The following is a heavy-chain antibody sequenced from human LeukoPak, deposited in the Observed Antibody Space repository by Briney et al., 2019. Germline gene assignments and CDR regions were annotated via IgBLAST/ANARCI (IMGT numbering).Heavy chain of an antibody. Sequence: SGPTLVNPTQTLTLTCSFSGFSLSTSGVGVGWIRQPPGKALEWLALIYWNDDKLYSPSLKSRLTITKDTSKNQVVLTLANMDPVDTATYYCAHRIAPGGTFDYWGQEALVTVSS. J-gene: IGHJ4*02. CDR1: GFSLSTSGVG. CDR3: AHRIAPGGTFDY. V-gene: IGHV2-5*01. D-gene: IGHD6-13*01. CDR2: IYWNDDK.